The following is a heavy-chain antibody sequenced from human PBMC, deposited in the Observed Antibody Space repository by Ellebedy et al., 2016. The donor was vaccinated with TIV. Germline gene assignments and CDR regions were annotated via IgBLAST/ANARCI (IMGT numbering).Heavy chain of an antibody. CDR1: GYTFTNYY. D-gene: IGHD1-26*01. CDR2: INPSSDSR. J-gene: IGHJ6*03. CDR3: ARLGPPISAATNPLEYYYYMDV. V-gene: IGHV1-46*01. Sequence: AASVKVSCKASGYTFTNYYIHWVRQAPGQGLEWMAIINPSSDSRTYAQKFQGRVALTRDTSTRTVYMELSSLRSEDTAIYYCARLGPPISAATNPLEYYYYMDVWGKGTTVTVSS.